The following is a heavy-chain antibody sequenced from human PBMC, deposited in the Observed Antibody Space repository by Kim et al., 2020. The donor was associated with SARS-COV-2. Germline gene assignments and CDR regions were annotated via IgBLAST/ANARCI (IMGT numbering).Heavy chain of an antibody. V-gene: IGHV3-48*03. D-gene: IGHD2-15*01. CDR1: GFTFSSYE. CDR3: ATTPPSLPFDAFDI. J-gene: IGHJ3*02. Sequence: GGSLRLSCAASGFTFSSYEMNWVRQAPGKGLEWVSYISSSGSTIYYADSVKGRFTISRDNAKNSLYLQMNSLRAEDTAVYYCATTPPSLPFDAFDIWGQGTMVTVSS. CDR2: ISSSGSTI.